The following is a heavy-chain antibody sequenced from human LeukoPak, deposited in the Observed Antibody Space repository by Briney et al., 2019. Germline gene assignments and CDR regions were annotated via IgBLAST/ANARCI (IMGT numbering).Heavy chain of an antibody. CDR1: GFTFADYA. CDR2: ISWNSGNI. V-gene: IGHV3-9*01. CDR3: AKHTAAAGPTGIDY. Sequence: GGSLRLSCAASGFTFADYAMHWVRQAPGKGLEWVSVISWNSGNIGYADSVKGRFTISRDNAKNSLYLQMNSLRGEDTALYYCAKHTAAAGPTGIDYWGQGTLVTVSP. J-gene: IGHJ4*02. D-gene: IGHD6-13*01.